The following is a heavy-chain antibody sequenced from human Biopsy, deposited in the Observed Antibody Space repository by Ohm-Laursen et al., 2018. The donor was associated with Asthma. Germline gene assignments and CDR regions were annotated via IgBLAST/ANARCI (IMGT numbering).Heavy chain of an antibody. D-gene: IGHD2-15*01. CDR2: VSPTGST. J-gene: IGHJ5*02. Sequence: TLSPTFPVSGGSLRRPPRTWIRLPPGKGLAYIGDVSPTGSTNYNPSLKSRVTMSLDTSKNQFSLRLTSVTPADTAVYYCARLADCSGGACYSYGWFDPWGQGTRVAVSS. V-gene: IGHV4-59*11. CDR1: GGSLRRPP. CDR3: ARLADCSGGACYSYGWFDP.